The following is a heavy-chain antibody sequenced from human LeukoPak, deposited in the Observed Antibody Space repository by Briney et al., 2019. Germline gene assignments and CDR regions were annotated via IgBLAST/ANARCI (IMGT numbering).Heavy chain of an antibody. CDR1: GDSVSSHTAA. CDR3: ARDRGGFDS. V-gene: IGHV6-1*01. D-gene: IGHD3-10*01. CDR2: TYYRSTWST. J-gene: IGHJ5*01. Sequence: SQTLSLTCNISGDSVSSHTAALNWIRQSPSRGLEWLGRTYYRSTWSTDYAVSVQSRITINPDTSRNHFSLQLSSVTPEDTAVYYCARDRGGFDSWGQGTLVTVSS.